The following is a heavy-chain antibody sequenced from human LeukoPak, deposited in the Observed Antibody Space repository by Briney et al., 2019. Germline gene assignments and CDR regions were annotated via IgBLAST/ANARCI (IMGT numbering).Heavy chain of an antibody. CDR3: ARRRSNYEHQYYYGMDV. CDR1: GFTFSSYG. D-gene: IGHD4-11*01. CDR2: IWYDGSNK. V-gene: IGHV3-33*01. Sequence: GGSLRLSCAASGFTFSSYGMHWVRQAPGKGLEWVAVIWYDGSNKYYADSVKGRFTISRDNSKNTLYLQMNSLRAEDTAVYYCARRRSNYEHQYYYGMDVWGQGTTVTVSS. J-gene: IGHJ6*02.